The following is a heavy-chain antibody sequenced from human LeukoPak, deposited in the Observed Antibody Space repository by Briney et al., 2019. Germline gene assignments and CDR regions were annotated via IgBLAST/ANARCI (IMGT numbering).Heavy chain of an antibody. D-gene: IGHD2-8*02. V-gene: IGHV4-34*01. CDR2: INHSGST. Sequence: SETLSLTCAVYGGSFSGYYWNWIRQPPGKGLEWIGEINHSGSTNYKSSLKSRVTLSVDTSKNQFSMKLYSVTAADMAVYFCARGSGRRYFDYWGQGTLLTVSS. J-gene: IGHJ4*02. CDR3: ARGSGRRYFDY. CDR1: GGSFSGYY.